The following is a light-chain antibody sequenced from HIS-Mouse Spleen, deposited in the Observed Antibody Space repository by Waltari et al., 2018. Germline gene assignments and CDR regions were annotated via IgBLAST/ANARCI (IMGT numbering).Light chain of an antibody. J-gene: IGLJ2*01. Sequence: QSALTQPASVSGSPGQSITIPCTGTSSDVGGYNYVSWYQPHPGKAPKLMIYEVSNRPSGVSNRFSGSKSGNTASLTISGLQAEDEADYYCSSYTSSSIVVFGGGTKLTVL. V-gene: IGLV2-14*01. CDR1: SSDVGGYNY. CDR3: SSYTSSSIVV. CDR2: EVS.